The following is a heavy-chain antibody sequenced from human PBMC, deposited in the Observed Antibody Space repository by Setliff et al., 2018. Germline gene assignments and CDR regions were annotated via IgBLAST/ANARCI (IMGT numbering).Heavy chain of an antibody. J-gene: IGHJ6*03. V-gene: IGHV1-18*01. CDR1: GYIFTSYG. CDR3: AREVVVVKSAINYYYYMDV. Sequence: GASVKVSCKASGYIFTSYGFSWVRQAPGQGLEWMGWISTYNGKTNYAQKFQGRVTMTTDTSTSTAYMELRSLRSDDTAVYFCAREVVVVKSAINYYYYMDVWGKGTTVTVSS. CDR2: ISTYNGKT. D-gene: IGHD2-2*01.